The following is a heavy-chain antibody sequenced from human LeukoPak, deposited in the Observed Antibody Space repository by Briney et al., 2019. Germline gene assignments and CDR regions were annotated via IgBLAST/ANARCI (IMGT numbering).Heavy chain of an antibody. J-gene: IGHJ4*02. Sequence: SQTLSLTCTASGASISSDPYYWSWIQQPAGKGLEWIGRINTSGSTNYNPSLKSRVTISVDTSKNQFSLKLSSVTAADTAVYYCARARQWSVYFDYWGQGTLVTVSS. CDR3: ARARQWSVYFDY. CDR2: INTSGST. V-gene: IGHV4-61*02. CDR1: GASISSDPYY. D-gene: IGHD6-19*01.